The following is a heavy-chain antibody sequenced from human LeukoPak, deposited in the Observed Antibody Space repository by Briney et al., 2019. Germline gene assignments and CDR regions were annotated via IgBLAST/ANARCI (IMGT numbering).Heavy chain of an antibody. V-gene: IGHV4-30-2*01. D-gene: IGHD3-9*01. CDR3: ARAYYDILTGTVGPLDY. CDR2: TYHSGST. Sequence: PSQTLSLTCAVSGGSISSGGYSWSWIRQPPGKGLEWIGYTYHSGSTYYNPSLKSRVTISVDRSKNQFSLKLSSVTAADTAVYYCARAYYDILTGTVGPLDYWGQGTLVTVSS. CDR1: GGSISSGGYS. J-gene: IGHJ4*02.